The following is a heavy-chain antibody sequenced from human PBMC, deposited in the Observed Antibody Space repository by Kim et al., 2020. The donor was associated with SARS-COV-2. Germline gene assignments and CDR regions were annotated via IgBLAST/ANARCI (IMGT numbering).Heavy chain of an antibody. V-gene: IGHV3-9*01. CDR3: AKARHYADYGYFDY. J-gene: IGHJ4*02. Sequence: AESMNGRFTTSNNNAKNSLYLQMTSLQADDTALYYCAKARHYADYGYFDYWGQGTLVTVSS. D-gene: IGHD4-17*01.